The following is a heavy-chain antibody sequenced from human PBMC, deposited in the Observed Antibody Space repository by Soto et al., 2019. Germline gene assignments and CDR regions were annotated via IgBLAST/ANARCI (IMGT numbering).Heavy chain of an antibody. CDR3: ARGPPRSGWYSGVEYFQH. Sequence: KQSQTLSLTCAISGDSVSSNSAAWNWIRQSPSRGLEWLGRTYYRSKWYNDYAVSVKSRITINPDTSKNQFSLQLNSVTPEDTAVYYCARGPPRSGWYSGVEYFQHWGQGTLVTVSS. CDR1: GDSVSSNSAA. J-gene: IGHJ1*01. D-gene: IGHD6-19*01. V-gene: IGHV6-1*01. CDR2: TYYRSKWYN.